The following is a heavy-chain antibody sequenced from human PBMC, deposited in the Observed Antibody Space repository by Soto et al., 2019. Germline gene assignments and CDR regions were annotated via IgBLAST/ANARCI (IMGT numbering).Heavy chain of an antibody. CDR1: GFSFSVSS. J-gene: IGHJ4*02. D-gene: IGHD6-13*01. CDR3: AIEAAGFGH. V-gene: IGHV3-73*01. Sequence: EGQLVESGGGLVQPGGSMRLSCAASGFSFSVSSMHWVRQASGKGLEWLGRIRSKASNYATTYSESVRGRFIISRDDSQDTMFLQMNSLRTEDTAMYYCAIEAAGFGHWGQGTLVTVSS. CDR2: IRSKASNYAT.